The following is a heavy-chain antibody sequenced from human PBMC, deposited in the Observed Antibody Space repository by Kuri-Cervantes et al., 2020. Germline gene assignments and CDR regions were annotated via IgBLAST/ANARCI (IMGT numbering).Heavy chain of an antibody. CDR3: AKEDEYYGSGSYYNN. CDR2: ISYDGSNK. D-gene: IGHD3-10*01. CDR1: GFTFSSYG. V-gene: IGHV3-30*18. Sequence: GGSLRLSCAASGFTFSSYGMHWVRQAPGKGLEWVAVISYDGSNKYYADSVKGRFTISRDNSKNTLYLQMNSLRAEDTAVYYCAKEDEYYGSGSYYNNWGQGTLVTVSS. J-gene: IGHJ4*02.